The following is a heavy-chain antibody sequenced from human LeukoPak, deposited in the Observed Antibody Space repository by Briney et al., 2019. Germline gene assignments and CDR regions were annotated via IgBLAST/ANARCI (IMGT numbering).Heavy chain of an antibody. D-gene: IGHD1-26*01. J-gene: IGHJ4*02. CDR2: LKQDGSAK. Sequence: GGSLRLSCAASGFTFSSYWMSWVRQAPGKGLEWVASLKQDGSAKYYVDSVKGRFTISRDNAKNSLYLQMNSLRAEDTAVYYCAREGYYSGYFDYWGRGTLVTVSS. CDR1: GFTFSSYW. V-gene: IGHV3-7*01. CDR3: AREGYYSGYFDY.